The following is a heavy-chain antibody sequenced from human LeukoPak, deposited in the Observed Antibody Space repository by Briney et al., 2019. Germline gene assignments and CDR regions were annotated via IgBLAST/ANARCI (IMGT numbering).Heavy chain of an antibody. D-gene: IGHD4-11*01. V-gene: IGHV3-11*04. CDR1: GFTFSDYY. J-gene: IGHJ6*03. Sequence: GGSLRLSCAASGFTFSDYYMSWIRQAQGKGLEWVSYISSSGSTIYYADSVKGRFTISRDNAKNSLYLQMNSLRAEDTAVYYCARFGTVTTYYYYYMDVWGKGTTVTVSS. CDR3: ARFGTVTTYYYYYMDV. CDR2: ISSSGSTI.